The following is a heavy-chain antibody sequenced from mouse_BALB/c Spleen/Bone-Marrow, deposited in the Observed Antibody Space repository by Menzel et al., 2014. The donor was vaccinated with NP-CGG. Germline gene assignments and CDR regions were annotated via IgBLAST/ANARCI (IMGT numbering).Heavy chain of an antibody. V-gene: IGHV5-6-3*01. CDR1: RFTFSSYG. J-gene: IGHJ4*01. Sequence: EVNVVESGGGLVQPGGSLKLSCAASRFTFSSYGMSWVRQTPDKRLELVATINSNGGSTYYPDSVKGRFTISRDNAKNTLYLQMSSLKSEDTAMYYCARDRYYGYAMDYWGQGTSVTVSS. CDR2: INSNGGST. CDR3: ARDRYYGYAMDY. D-gene: IGHD1-1*01.